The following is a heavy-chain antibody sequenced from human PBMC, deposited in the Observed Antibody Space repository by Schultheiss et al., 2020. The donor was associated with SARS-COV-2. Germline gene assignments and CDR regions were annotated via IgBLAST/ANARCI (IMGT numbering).Heavy chain of an antibody. J-gene: IGHJ2*01. Sequence: GESLKISCKGSGYSFTTLWIGWVRQMPGKGLEWMGIIYPGDSDTRYSPSFQGQVTISADKSISTAYLQWSSLKASDTAMYYCARIKNGDIVVVVAASDWYFDLWGRGTLVTVSS. V-gene: IGHV5-51*01. D-gene: IGHD2-15*01. CDR2: IYPGDSDT. CDR3: ARIKNGDIVVVVAASDWYFDL. CDR1: GYSFTTLW.